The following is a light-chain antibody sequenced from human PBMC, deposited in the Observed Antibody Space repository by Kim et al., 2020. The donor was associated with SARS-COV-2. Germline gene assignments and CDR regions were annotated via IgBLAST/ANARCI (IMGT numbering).Light chain of an antibody. CDR2: QDS. Sequence: VSPGQTASITCSGDKLGDKYACWYQQKPGQSPVLVINQDSKRPSGIPERFSGSNSGNTAALTISGTQARDEADYYCQAWDSSTGGVFGGGTQLTVL. CDR1: KLGDKY. J-gene: IGLJ2*01. CDR3: QAWDSSTGGV. V-gene: IGLV3-1*01.